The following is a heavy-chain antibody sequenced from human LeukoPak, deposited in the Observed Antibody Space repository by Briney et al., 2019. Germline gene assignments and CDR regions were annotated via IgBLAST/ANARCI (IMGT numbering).Heavy chain of an antibody. CDR1: GGPISSYY. D-gene: IGHD6-19*01. V-gene: IGHV4-59*01. CDR2: IYYSGST. CDR3: ARVLTLYGGGWFPFDY. J-gene: IGHJ4*02. Sequence: PSETLSLTCAVSGGPISSYYWSWIRQPPGKGLEWIGYIYYSGSTNYNPSLKSRVTISVDTSKNQFSLKLSSVTAADTAVYYCARVLTLYGGGWFPFDYWGQGTLVTVSS.